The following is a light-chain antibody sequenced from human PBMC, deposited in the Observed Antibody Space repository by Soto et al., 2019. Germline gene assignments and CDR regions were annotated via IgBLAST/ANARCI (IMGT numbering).Light chain of an antibody. J-gene: IGLJ3*02. CDR3: SSYTSSTTQV. Sequence: QSALTQPASFSGSPGQSITISCAGTISDVGAYNYVSWYQQHPGKAPKLVIYEVGDRPSGVSNRFSGSKSGNTASLTISGLQAEDEADYYCSSYTSSTTQVFGGGTKVTVL. CDR1: ISDVGAYNY. V-gene: IGLV2-14*01. CDR2: EVG.